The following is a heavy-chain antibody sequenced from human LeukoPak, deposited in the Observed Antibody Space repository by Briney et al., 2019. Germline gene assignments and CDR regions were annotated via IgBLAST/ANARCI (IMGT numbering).Heavy chain of an antibody. J-gene: IGHJ6*03. Sequence: PSETLSLTCTVSGGSISSYYWSWIRQPPGKGLEWIGYIYYSGSTNYNPSLKSRVTISVDTSKNQFSLKLSSVTAADTAVYYCARVTPPYSSGWYANLGYYYYYYMDVWGKGTTATVSS. CDR2: IYYSGST. CDR3: ARVTPPYSSGWYANLGYYYYYYMDV. V-gene: IGHV4-59*01. D-gene: IGHD6-19*01. CDR1: GGSISSYY.